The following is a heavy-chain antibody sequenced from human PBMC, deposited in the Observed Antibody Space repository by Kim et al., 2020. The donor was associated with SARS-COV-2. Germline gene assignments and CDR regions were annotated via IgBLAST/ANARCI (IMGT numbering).Heavy chain of an antibody. CDR3: ARQVGPTLNF. V-gene: IGHV3-53*04. D-gene: IGHD1-26*01. Sequence: GGSLRLSCAASGFTVSDHRMSWVRQSPGKGLEWVAVIYSGGITYYADSVKGRFSISRHNSGNTVYLRLNSLTTEDMAVYYCARQVGPTLNFWGQGTPVTV. CDR2: IYSGGIT. J-gene: IGHJ4*02. CDR1: GFTVSDHR.